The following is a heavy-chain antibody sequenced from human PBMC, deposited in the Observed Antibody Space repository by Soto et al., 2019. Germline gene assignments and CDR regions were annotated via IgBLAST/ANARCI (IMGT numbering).Heavy chain of an antibody. J-gene: IGHJ6*02. V-gene: IGHV3-23*01. Sequence: GVSLRLSCAASGFTFSSYAMSWVRQAPGKGLEWVSAISGSGGSTYYADSVKGRFTISRDNSKNTLYLQMNSLRAEDTAVYYCAKDQGYDSSGFYYYYGMDVWGQGTTVNVSS. CDR2: ISGSGGST. CDR1: GFTFSSYA. D-gene: IGHD3-22*01. CDR3: AKDQGYDSSGFYYYYGMDV.